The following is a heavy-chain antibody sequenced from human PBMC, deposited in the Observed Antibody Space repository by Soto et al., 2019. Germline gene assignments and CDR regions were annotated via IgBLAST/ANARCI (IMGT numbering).Heavy chain of an antibody. J-gene: IGHJ4*02. Sequence: GGSLRLSCSASGFTFSDYYMSWVRQASGRGLEWISYITNIDNTVNYADSVKGRFTISRDNAKKSLYLQLNSLRVEDAAVYYCARRPQGRHFDYWGRGTLVTVSS. V-gene: IGHV3-11*04. CDR1: GFTFSDYY. CDR3: ARRPQGRHFDY. CDR2: ITNIDNTV.